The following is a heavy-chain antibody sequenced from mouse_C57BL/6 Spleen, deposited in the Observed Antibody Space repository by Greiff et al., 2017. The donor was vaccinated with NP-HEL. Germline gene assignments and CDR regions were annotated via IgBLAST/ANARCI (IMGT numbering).Heavy chain of an antibody. J-gene: IGHJ4*01. V-gene: IGHV1-26*01. Sequence: VQLKQSGPELVKPGASVKISCKASGYTFTDYYMNWVKQSHGKSLEWIGDINPNNGGTSYNQKFKGKATLTVDKSSSTAYMELRSLTSEDSAVYYCARGGNQYAMDYWGQGTSVTVSS. CDR3: ARGGNQYAMDY. D-gene: IGHD2-1*01. CDR2: INPNNGGT. CDR1: GYTFTDYY.